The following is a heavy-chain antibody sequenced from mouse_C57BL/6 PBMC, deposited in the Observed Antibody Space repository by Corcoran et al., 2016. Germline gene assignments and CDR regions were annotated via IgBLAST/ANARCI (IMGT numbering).Heavy chain of an antibody. D-gene: IGHD1-1*01. V-gene: IGHV1-26*01. CDR2: INPNNGGT. J-gene: IGHJ3*01. Sequence: EVQLQQSGPELVKPGASVKISCKASGYTFTDYYMNWVKQSHGKSLEWIGDINPNNGGTSYNQKFKGKATLTVDKSSSTAYMELRSLTSEDSAVYYCARSLYYGSSPFAYWGQGTLVTVSA. CDR1: GYTFTDYY. CDR3: ARSLYYGSSPFAY.